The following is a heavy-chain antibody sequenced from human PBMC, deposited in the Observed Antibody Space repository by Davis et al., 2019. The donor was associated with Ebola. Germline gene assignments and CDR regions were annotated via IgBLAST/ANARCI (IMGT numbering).Heavy chain of an antibody. CDR1: GFVFSSYV. V-gene: IGHV3-23*01. D-gene: IGHD6-19*01. J-gene: IGHJ4*02. CDR2: LGLSADT. CDR3: AKGSGGPLDY. Sequence: GESLKISCAASGFVFSSYVMSWVRRAPGKGLEWVSTLGLSADTYYADSVKGRFTISRDNSKNTLHLQMNSLRVEDTAIYYCAKGSGGPLDYWGQGTLVTVSS.